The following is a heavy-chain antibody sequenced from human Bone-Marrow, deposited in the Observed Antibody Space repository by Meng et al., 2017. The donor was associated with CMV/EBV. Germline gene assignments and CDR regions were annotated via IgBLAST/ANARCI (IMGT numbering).Heavy chain of an antibody. D-gene: IGHD6-13*01. V-gene: IGHV3-7*01. CDR2: IKQDGSEK. CDR1: GFTVSSNY. CDR3: ARDLNYSSSWSDAFDI. Sequence: GGSLRPSCAASGFTVSSNYMSWVRQAPGKGLEWVANIKQDGSEKYYVDSVKGRFTISRDNAKNSLYLQMNSLRAEDTAVYYCARDLNYSSSWSDAFDIWGQGTMVTVSS. J-gene: IGHJ3*02.